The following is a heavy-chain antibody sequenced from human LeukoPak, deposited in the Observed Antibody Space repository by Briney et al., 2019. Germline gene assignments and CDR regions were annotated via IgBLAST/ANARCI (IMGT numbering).Heavy chain of an antibody. D-gene: IGHD5-24*01. Sequence: GGSLRLSCAASGFTFSSYAMSWVRQAPGKGLEWVSAISGSGGSTYYADSVKGRFTISRDNSKNTLYLQMNSLRAEDTAVYYCARDLVEMATIRSGDYWGQGTLVTVSS. V-gene: IGHV3-23*01. CDR2: ISGSGGST. J-gene: IGHJ4*02. CDR1: GFTFSSYA. CDR3: ARDLVEMATIRSGDY.